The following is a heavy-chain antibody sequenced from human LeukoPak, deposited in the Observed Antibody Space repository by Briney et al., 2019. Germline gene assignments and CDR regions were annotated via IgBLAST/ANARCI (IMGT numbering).Heavy chain of an antibody. J-gene: IGHJ4*02. V-gene: IGHV3-23*01. CDR3: ARDSRCSSTSCPPGNY. Sequence: PGGSLRLSCAASGFTFSSYAMSWVRQAPGKGLEWVSAISGSGGSTYYADSVKGRFTISRDNSKNTLYLQMNSLRAEDTAVYYCARDSRCSSTSCPPGNYWGQGTLVTVSS. CDR2: ISGSGGST. CDR1: GFTFSSYA. D-gene: IGHD2-2*01.